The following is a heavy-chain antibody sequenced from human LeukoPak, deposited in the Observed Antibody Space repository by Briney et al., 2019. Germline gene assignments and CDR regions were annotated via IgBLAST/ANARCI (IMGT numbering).Heavy chain of an antibody. CDR2: IKQDGSEK. V-gene: IGHV3-7*01. CDR1: GFTFSSYW. CDR3: AKGRTSSSYSSVSS. J-gene: IGHJ5*02. Sequence: GGSLRLSCAASGFTFSSYWMSWVRQAPGKGLEWVANIKQDGSEKYYVDSVKGRFTISRDNAKNSLYLQMNSLRAEDTAVYYCAKGRTSSSYSSVSSWGQGTLVTVSS. D-gene: IGHD2-15*01.